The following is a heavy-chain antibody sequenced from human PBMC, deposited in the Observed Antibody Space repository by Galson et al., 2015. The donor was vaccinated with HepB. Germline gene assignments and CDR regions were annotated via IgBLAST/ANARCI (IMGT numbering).Heavy chain of an antibody. Sequence: SLRLSCAASGFRFGDYGMHWVRQAPGKGLEWVAVVAYDGRNTKYLDSVKGRFTISRDNFKNTLYLEINSLRDEDTAVYYCAKDWGTYYRDATGYPLDSWGQGTLVFVSS. D-gene: IGHD3-9*01. V-gene: IGHV3-30*18. CDR3: AKDWGTYYRDATGYPLDS. CDR2: VAYDGRNT. CDR1: GFRFGDYG. J-gene: IGHJ4*02.